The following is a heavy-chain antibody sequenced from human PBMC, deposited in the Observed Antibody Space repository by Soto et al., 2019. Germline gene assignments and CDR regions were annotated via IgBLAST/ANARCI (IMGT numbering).Heavy chain of an antibody. J-gene: IGHJ6*02. D-gene: IGHD3-10*01. CDR3: ARSGWTYGSGIDYYYYGTDV. V-gene: IGHV1-46*01. CDR2: INPSGGST. CDR1: GYTFTSYY. Sequence: GASVKVSCKASGYTFTSYYMHWVRQAPGQGLEWMGIINPSGGSTSYAQKFQGRVTMTRDTSTSTVYMELSSLRSEDTAVYYCARSGWTYGSGIDYYYYGTDVWGQGTTVTVSS.